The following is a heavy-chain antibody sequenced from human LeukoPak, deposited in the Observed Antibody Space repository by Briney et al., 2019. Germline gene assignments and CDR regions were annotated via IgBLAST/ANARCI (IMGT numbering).Heavy chain of an antibody. Sequence: GGSLTLSCAASGFTFSSYWMSWVRQTKGKGLECVAKIKEDGSEKHYVDSVKGRFTISRDNAKNSLYLQMNSLRAEDTAVYYCARHRTPDAFDIWGQGTMVTVSS. J-gene: IGHJ3*02. V-gene: IGHV3-7*03. CDR1: GFTFSSYW. CDR2: IKEDGSEK. CDR3: ARHRTPDAFDI.